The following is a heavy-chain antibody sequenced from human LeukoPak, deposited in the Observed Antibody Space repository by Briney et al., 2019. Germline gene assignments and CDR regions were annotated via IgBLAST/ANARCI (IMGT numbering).Heavy chain of an antibody. CDR2: ISYDGSNK. CDR1: GFTFSSYG. V-gene: IGHV3-30*18. CDR3: AKAVKGYRYFNY. D-gene: IGHD3-16*02. J-gene: IGHJ4*02. Sequence: PGGSLRLSCAASGFTFSSYGMHWVRQAPGKGLEWVAVISYDGSNKYYADSVKGRFTISRDNSKNTLYLQMNSLRAEDTAVYYCAKAVKGYRYFNYWGQGTLVTVSS.